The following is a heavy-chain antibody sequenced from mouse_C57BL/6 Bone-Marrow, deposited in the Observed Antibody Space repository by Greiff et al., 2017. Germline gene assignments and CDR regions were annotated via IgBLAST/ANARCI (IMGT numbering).Heavy chain of an antibody. Sequence: VQLQQSGPELVKPGASVKISCKASGYAFSSSWMNWVKQRPGKGLEWIGRLYPGDGDTNYNGKFKGKATLTADKSSSTAYMQLSSLTSVNSAIYVSARYSIYYDYDGGDYWGQGTTLTDYS. CDR1: GYAFSSSW. CDR2: LYPGDGDT. J-gene: IGHJ2*01. V-gene: IGHV1-82*01. D-gene: IGHD2-4*01. CDR3: ARYSIYYDYDGGDY.